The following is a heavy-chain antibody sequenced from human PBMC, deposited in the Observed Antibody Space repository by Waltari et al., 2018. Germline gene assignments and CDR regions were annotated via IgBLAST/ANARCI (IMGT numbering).Heavy chain of an antibody. CDR3: ARRVSTKGAFEV. D-gene: IGHD5-12*01. V-gene: IGHV1-69*02. CDR2: IIPMPGIT. CDR1: GGPFISVV. Sequence: QVQLVQSGAEFKQPGSSVKVSCKSSGGPFISVVLHWRRQAPGQGLEWMGKIIPMPGITDYEQKFQGRLRITADRSTTTGYMELRSLGSEDTAIYYCARRVSTKGAFEVWGRGTLVTVSP. J-gene: IGHJ3*01.